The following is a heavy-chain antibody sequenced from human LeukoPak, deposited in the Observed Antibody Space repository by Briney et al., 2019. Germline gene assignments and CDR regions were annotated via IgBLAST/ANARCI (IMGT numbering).Heavy chain of an antibody. CDR2: IYSGGNT. J-gene: IGHJ4*02. D-gene: IGHD1-1*01. CDR3: AREQPPD. CDR1: GFTVTSSY. V-gene: IGHV3-66*01. Sequence: GGSLRLSCAASGFTVTSSYMTWVRQAPGKGLEWVSVIYSGGNTYYADSVKGRFTISRDNSKNTAHLQMNSLRAEDTAVYYCAREQPPDWGQGTLVTVSP.